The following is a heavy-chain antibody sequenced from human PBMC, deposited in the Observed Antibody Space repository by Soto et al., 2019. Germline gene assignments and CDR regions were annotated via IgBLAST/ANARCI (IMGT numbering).Heavy chain of an antibody. CDR3: ARHVAMYYDILTGYQNWYFDL. CDR1: GGSISGYY. V-gene: IGHV4-59*08. J-gene: IGHJ2*01. D-gene: IGHD3-9*01. Sequence: PSETLSLTCTVSGGSISGYYWSWIRQPPGKGLEWIGYIYYSGSTNYNPSLKSRVTISVDTSKNQFSLKLSSVTAADTAVYYCARHVAMYYDILTGYQNWYFDLWGRGTLVTVS. CDR2: IYYSGST.